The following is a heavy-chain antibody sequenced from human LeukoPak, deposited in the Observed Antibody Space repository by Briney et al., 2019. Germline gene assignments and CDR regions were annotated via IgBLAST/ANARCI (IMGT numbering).Heavy chain of an antibody. CDR1: GFTFSSYV. J-gene: IGHJ5*02. D-gene: IGHD4-17*01. Sequence: GGSLRLSCAAPGFTFSSYVMNWVRQAPGKGLEWVSSITSSSTYIYYADSVKGRFTISRDNAKNSLYLQMNSLRAEDTAVYYCARVPDYGDPMGQGTLVTVSS. CDR2: ITSSSTYI. V-gene: IGHV3-21*01. CDR3: ARVPDYGDP.